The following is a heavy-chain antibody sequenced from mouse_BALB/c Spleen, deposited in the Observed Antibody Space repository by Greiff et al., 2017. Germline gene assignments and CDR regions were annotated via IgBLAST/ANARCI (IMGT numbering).Heavy chain of an antibody. CDR1: GFSLSTSGMG. D-gene: IGHD2-1*01. CDR3: ARREGNGNLAMDY. J-gene: IGHJ4*01. V-gene: IGHV8-12*01. CDR2: IYWDDDK. Sequence: QVTLKVCGPGILQPSQTLSLTCSFSGFSLSTSGMGVSWIRQPSGKGLEWLAHIYWDDDKRYNPSLKSRLTISKDTSSNQVFLKITSVDTADTATYYCARREGNGNLAMDYWGQGTSVTVSS.